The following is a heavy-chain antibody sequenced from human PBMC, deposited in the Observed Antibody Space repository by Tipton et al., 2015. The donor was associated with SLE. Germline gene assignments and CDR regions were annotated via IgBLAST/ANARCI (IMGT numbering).Heavy chain of an antibody. V-gene: IGHV4-59*11. Sequence: TLSLTCTVSGASIGSHHWTWIRQPPGKGLEWIGNIFYSGGTNYSPFLNSRITISVDTSKNQLSLNVISMTAADTAVYYCARDERLSSGWYFDYWGQGTLVTVSS. D-gene: IGHD6-19*01. CDR1: GASIGSHH. CDR2: IFYSGGT. CDR3: ARDERLSSGWYFDY. J-gene: IGHJ4*02.